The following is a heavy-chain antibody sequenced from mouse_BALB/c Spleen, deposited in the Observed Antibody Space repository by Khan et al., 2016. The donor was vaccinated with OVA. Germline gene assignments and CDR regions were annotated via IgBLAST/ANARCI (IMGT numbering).Heavy chain of an antibody. J-gene: IGHJ3*01. Sequence: QVQLQQSGAELARPGASVKMSCKASGYTFTSYTIHWIKKRPGQGLEWIGYINPSNDYTNYNQKFKDMATLTTDKSSTTAYLQLSSLTSDDSAVYNCVRDGAYHRNDGWFAYWGQGTLVTVSA. CDR2: INPSNDYT. CDR3: VRDGAYHRNDGWFAY. CDR1: GYTFTSYT. D-gene: IGHD2-14*01. V-gene: IGHV1-4*01.